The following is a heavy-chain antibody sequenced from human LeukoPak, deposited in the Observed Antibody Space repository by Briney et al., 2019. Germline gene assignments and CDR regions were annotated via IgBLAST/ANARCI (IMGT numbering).Heavy chain of an antibody. CDR2: FDPEDGET. D-gene: IGHD3-10*01. CDR3: ARDLVRGVIPPAYYFDY. Sequence: ASVKVSCKVSGYTLTELSMHWVRPAPGKGLEWVGGFDPEDGETIYAQKFQGRVTMTRDTSTSKVYMELSSLRSEDTAVYYCARDLVRGVIPPAYYFDYWGQGTLVTVSS. CDR1: GYTLTELS. V-gene: IGHV1-24*01. J-gene: IGHJ4*02.